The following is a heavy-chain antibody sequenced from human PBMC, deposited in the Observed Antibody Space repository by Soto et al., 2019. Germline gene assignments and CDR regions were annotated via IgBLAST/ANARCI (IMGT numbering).Heavy chain of an antibody. CDR1: GYTCASYA. CDR2: ISAYNGNT. J-gene: IGHJ4*02. V-gene: IGHV1-18*01. Sequence: QVQLVQSGAEVKKPGASVKVSCKASGYTCASYAISWMRQSPGQGLEWMGWISAYNGNTNYAQKLQGRATRTTDTATSTAYMELRSQRSADTAVYYCARDPPRPDYWGQGTLVTVSS. CDR3: ARDPPRPDY.